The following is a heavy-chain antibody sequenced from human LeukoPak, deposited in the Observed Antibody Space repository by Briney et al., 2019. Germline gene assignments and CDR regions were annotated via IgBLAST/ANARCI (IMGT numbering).Heavy chain of an antibody. CDR1: GFTFDDYA. D-gene: IGHD5-18*01. CDR2: ISWNSGSI. V-gene: IGHV3-9*01. Sequence: GGSLRLSCAASGFTFDDYAMHWVRQAPGKGLEWVSGISWNSGSIGYADSVKGRFTISRDNAKNSLYLQMNSLRAEDTALYYCAKNGGYSYGSYYFDYWGQGTLVTVSS. CDR3: AKNGGYSYGSYYFDY. J-gene: IGHJ4*02.